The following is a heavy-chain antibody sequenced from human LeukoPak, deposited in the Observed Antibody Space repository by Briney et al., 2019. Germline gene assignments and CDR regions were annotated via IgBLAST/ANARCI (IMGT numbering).Heavy chain of an antibody. J-gene: IGHJ4*02. CDR3: ARADDSSGYYWGTLYYFDY. D-gene: IGHD3-22*01. CDR2: IYTSGST. CDR1: GGSISSGSYY. Sequence: SETLSLTCTVSGGSISSGSYYWSWIRQPAGKGLEWIGRIYTSGSTNYNPSLKSRVTISVDTSKNQFSLKLSSVTAADTAVYYCARADDSSGYYWGTLYYFDYWGRGTLVTVSS. V-gene: IGHV4-61*02.